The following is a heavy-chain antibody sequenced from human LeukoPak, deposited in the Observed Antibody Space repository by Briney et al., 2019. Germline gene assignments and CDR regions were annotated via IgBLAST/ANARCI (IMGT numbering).Heavy chain of an antibody. CDR1: GFTFSDYY. V-gene: IGHV3-11*04. Sequence: GGSLRLSXAASGFTFSDYYMSWIRQAPGKGLEWVSYISSSGSTIYYADSVKGRFTISRDNAKNSLYLQMNSLRAEDTAVYYCASGCSGYYNYYYYMDVWGKGTTVTVSS. D-gene: IGHD3-22*01. CDR3: ASGCSGYYNYYYYMDV. CDR2: ISSSGSTI. J-gene: IGHJ6*03.